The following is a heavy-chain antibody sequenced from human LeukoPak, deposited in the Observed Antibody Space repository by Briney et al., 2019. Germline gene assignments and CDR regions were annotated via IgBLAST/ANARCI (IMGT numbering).Heavy chain of an antibody. CDR2: INHSGST. V-gene: IGHV4-34*01. CDR3: ARGVGATRRGEYFDY. CDR1: GGSFSGYY. J-gene: IGHJ4*02. Sequence: PSETLSLTCAVYGGSFSGYYWSWIRQPPGKGLEWIGEINHSGSTNYNPSLKSRVTISVDTSKNQFSLKLSSVTAADTAVYYCARGVGATRRGEYFDYWGQGTLVTVSS. D-gene: IGHD1-26*01.